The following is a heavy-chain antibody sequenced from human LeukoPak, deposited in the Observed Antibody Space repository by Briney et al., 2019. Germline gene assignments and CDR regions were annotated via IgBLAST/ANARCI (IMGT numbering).Heavy chain of an antibody. CDR2: IYYSGST. V-gene: IGHV4-59*12. Sequence: SETLSLTCTVSGGSISSYYWSWIRQPPGKGLGWIGYIYYSGSTNYNPSLKSRVTISVDTSKNQFSLKLSSVTAADTAVYYCARDGSAIPFDYWSQGTLVTVSS. D-gene: IGHD2-21*02. CDR3: ARDGSAIPFDY. CDR1: GGSISSYY. J-gene: IGHJ4*02.